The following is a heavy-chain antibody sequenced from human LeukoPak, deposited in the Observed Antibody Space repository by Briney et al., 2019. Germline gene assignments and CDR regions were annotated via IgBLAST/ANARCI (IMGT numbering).Heavy chain of an antibody. V-gene: IGHV1-8*01. Sequence: GASVKVSCKASGYTFSSYGITWVRQATGQGLEWMGWMNPNSGNTGYAQKFQGRVTMTRNTSISTAYMELSSLRSEDTAVYYCARGLRWLQSDNSRDVWGKGTTVTVSS. CDR2: MNPNSGNT. CDR1: GYTFSSYG. J-gene: IGHJ6*04. D-gene: IGHD5-24*01. CDR3: ARGLRWLQSDNSRDV.